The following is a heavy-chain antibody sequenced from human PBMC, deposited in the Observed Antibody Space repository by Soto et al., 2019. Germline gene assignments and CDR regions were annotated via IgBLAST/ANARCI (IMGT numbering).Heavy chain of an antibody. Sequence: SGESLKISCKGSGYSSTSYWIVWLRQMPGKGLEWMGIIYPGDSDTRYSPSFQGQVTISADKSISTAYLQWSSLKASDTAMYYCARLIVFLRVRGPVNAFVISCQRPMVSVS. CDR1: GYSSTSYW. CDR3: ARLIVFLRVRGPVNAFVI. V-gene: IGHV5-51*01. D-gene: IGHD3-10*01. J-gene: IGHJ3*02. CDR2: IYPGDSDT.